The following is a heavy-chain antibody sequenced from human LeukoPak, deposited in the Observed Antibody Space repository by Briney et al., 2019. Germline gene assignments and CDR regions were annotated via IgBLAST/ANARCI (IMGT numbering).Heavy chain of an antibody. D-gene: IGHD3-3*01. CDR3: TNLGEGDFWIH. V-gene: IGHV3-23*01. CDR2: IDTNGDNA. J-gene: IGHJ4*02. CDR1: GFTFSSYA. Sequence: GGSLRLSCAASGFTFSSYAMSWVRQVPGKGLMWVAHIDTNGDNANYADSVKGRFTISRDNSKNTLYLHMNSLRAEDTAMYYCTNLGEGDFWIHWAQGTLVTVSS.